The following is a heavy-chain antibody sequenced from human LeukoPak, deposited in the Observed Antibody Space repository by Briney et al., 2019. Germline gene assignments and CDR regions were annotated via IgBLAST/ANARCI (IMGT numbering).Heavy chain of an antibody. D-gene: IGHD6-6*01. V-gene: IGHV3-23*01. J-gene: IGHJ5*02. CDR3: AKDWYSSSWFGP. CDR1: GFTLSSYA. CDR2: ISGSGGST. Sequence: GGSLRLSCAASGFTLSSYAMSWVRQAPGKGLEWVSAISGSGGSTYYADSVKGRFTISRDNSKNTLYLQMNSLRAEDTAVYYCAKDWYSSSWFGPWGQGTLVTVSS.